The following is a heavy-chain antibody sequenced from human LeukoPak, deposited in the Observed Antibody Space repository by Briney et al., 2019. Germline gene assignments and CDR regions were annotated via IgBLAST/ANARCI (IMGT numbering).Heavy chain of an antibody. D-gene: IGHD6-19*01. J-gene: IGHJ6*02. CDR2: MNPDTGNT. Sequence: ASVKVSCKASGYTFTNYDINWVRQATGQGLEWLGWMNPDTGNTGSAQKFQGRVTMTRNTSISTAYMELSSLRSEDTAVYYCARGSSGWYSYYYYGMDVWGQGTTVTVSS. CDR3: ARGSSGWYSYYYYGMDV. CDR1: GYTFTNYD. V-gene: IGHV1-8*01.